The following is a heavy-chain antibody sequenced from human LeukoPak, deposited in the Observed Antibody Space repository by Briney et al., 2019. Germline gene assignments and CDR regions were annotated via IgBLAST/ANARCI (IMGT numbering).Heavy chain of an antibody. CDR1: GYTFTNYD. J-gene: IGHJ6*03. D-gene: IGHD6-13*01. CDR3: AKSQQPGGYTYMDV. Sequence: ASVKVSCKASGYTFTNYDINWVRQATGQGLEWMGWMNPNSGNTGYAQKFQGRVTITRNTSISTAYMELSSLRADDTAVFYCAKSQQPGGYTYMDVWGKGTTVTVSS. V-gene: IGHV1-8*03. CDR2: MNPNSGNT.